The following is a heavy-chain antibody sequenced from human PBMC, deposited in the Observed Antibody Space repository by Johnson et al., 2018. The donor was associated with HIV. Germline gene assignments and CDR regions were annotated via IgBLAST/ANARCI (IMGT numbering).Heavy chain of an antibody. D-gene: IGHD4/OR15-4a*01. CDR3: ARVGANFDAFDI. J-gene: IGHJ3*02. CDR1: GFTFSDYY. V-gene: IGHV3-11*04. Sequence: QVQLVESGGGLVQPGGSLRLSCAPSGFTFSDYYMSWMRQAPGQGLAWVSYISSCGSNIYKADSVKGRFTISRDNAKNSLFLQMNSLRAEDTAVYYCARVGANFDAFDIWGQGTMVTVSS. CDR2: ISSCGSNI.